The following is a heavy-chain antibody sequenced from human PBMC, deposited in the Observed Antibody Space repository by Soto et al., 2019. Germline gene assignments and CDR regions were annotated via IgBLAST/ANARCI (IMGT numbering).Heavy chain of an antibody. CDR1: GYTFTSYG. CDR2: ISAYNGNT. CDR3: ARDRTLYCSGGSCYLGY. Sequence: QVQLVQSGAEVKKPGASVKVSCKASGYTFTSYGISWVRQAPGQGLEWMGWISAYNGNTNYAQKLQGRVTMTTDTSTSTAYMELRSLRSDDTAVYYCARDRTLYCSGGSCYLGYWGQGTLVTVSS. D-gene: IGHD2-15*01. V-gene: IGHV1-18*01. J-gene: IGHJ4*02.